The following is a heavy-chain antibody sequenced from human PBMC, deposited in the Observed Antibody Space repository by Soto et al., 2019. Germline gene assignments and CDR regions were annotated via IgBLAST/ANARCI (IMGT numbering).Heavy chain of an antibody. CDR3: ARRYGVHFDY. CDR1: GGSISSYY. Sequence: QVQLQESGPGLVKPSETLSLTCAVSGGSISSYYWSWIRQPPGKGVEWIGYIYYSGSTNYNPSLESRVTISVDTSKNKCSLKLSSVTAADTAVYYSARRYGVHFDYCGQGTLATFSS. CDR2: IYYSGST. V-gene: IGHV4-59*08. J-gene: IGHJ4*02. D-gene: IGHD4-17*01.